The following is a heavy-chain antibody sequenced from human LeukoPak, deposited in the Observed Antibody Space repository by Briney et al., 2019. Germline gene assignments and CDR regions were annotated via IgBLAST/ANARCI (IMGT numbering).Heavy chain of an antibody. CDR1: GGSMSPYH. CDR3: ARAGSGRFDY. V-gene: IGHV4-59*08. Sequence: PAETLSLTCTVSGGSMSPYHWGWIRQPPGKGLEWTGYIYYSGSTNYNPSLNSRVTISVDTSKNQFPLRLSSVAAADTAIYYCARAGSGRFDYWGQGTLVTVSS. CDR2: IYYSGST. J-gene: IGHJ4*02.